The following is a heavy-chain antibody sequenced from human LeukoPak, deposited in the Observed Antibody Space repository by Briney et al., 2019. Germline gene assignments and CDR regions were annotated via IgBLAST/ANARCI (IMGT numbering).Heavy chain of an antibody. CDR3: AGTITIFGVVPGDY. J-gene: IGHJ4*02. D-gene: IGHD3-3*01. V-gene: IGHV1-18*01. CDR2: ISAYNGNT. Sequence: ASVKVSCKASGYTFTSYGISWVRQAPGQGPEWMGWISAYNGNTNYAQKLQGRVTMTTDTSTSTAYMELRSLRSDDTAVYYCAGTITIFGVVPGDYWGQGTLVTVSS. CDR1: GYTFTSYG.